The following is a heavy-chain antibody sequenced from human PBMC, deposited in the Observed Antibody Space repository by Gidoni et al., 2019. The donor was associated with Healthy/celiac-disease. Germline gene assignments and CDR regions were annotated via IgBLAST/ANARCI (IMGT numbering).Heavy chain of an antibody. V-gene: IGHV1-46*01. D-gene: IGHD6-13*01. CDR3: ARAVGVRIAAAGSLDY. Sequence: QVQLVQSGAEVKKPGASVKVYCTASGYTFTSYYMHWVRQAPGQGLEWMGVINPSGGSTSYAQKFQGRVTMTRDTSTSTVYMELSSLRSEDTAVYYCARAVGVRIAAAGSLDYWGQGTLVTVSS. CDR2: INPSGGST. CDR1: GYTFTSYY. J-gene: IGHJ4*02.